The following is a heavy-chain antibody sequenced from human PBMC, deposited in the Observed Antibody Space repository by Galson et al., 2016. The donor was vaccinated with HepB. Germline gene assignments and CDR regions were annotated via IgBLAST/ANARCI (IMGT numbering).Heavy chain of an antibody. V-gene: IGHV4-39*01. D-gene: IGHD3-22*01. CDR2: ISYSGST. Sequence: ETLSLTCTVSGGSISSSSYYWGWIRQPPGMGLEWIGSISYSGSTYYNPSLKSRVTISVDTSKNQFSLKLRSVTAADTAVYYCARQDYYASSGYIDALDIWGQGTMGIVSS. CDR1: GGSISSSSYY. CDR3: ARQDYYASSGYIDALDI. J-gene: IGHJ3*02.